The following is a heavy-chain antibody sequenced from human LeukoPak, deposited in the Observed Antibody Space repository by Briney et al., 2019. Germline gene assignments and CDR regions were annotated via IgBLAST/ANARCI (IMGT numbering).Heavy chain of an antibody. Sequence: SETLTLPCNDYDGSIPNHDRGWLRQPPGKRLEFIGHVHYSGTTNYNPSLRSRVTISIDTSKKHFFLKLKSVTAADTAVYYCATGYGDFRVEGRYFYSWGQGTLVTVSS. CDR3: ATGYGDFRVEGRYFYS. CDR1: DGSIPNHD. CDR2: VHYSGTT. D-gene: IGHD4-17*01. V-gene: IGHV4-59*11. J-gene: IGHJ4*02.